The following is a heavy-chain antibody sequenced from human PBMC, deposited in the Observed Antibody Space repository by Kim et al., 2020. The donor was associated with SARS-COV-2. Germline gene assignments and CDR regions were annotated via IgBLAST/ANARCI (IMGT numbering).Heavy chain of an antibody. CDR2: IRSKANSYAT. J-gene: IGHJ4*02. Sequence: GGSLRLSCAASGFTFSDSSIHWVRQASGKGLEWVGRIRSKANSYATLYGASVKGRFTISRDDSKNTAYLQMNSLKTEDTAMYYCTSRTPGESYPLDYWGQGTPVTVSS. CDR1: GFTFSDSS. D-gene: IGHD3-16*02. CDR3: TSRTPGESYPLDY. V-gene: IGHV3-73*01.